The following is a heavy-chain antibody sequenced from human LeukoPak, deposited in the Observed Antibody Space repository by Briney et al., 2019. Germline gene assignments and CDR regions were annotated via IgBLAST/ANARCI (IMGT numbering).Heavy chain of an antibody. J-gene: IGHJ4*02. CDR2: ISYDGSNK. V-gene: IGHV3-30*18. D-gene: IGHD3-10*01. Sequence: GGSLRLSCAASGFPFSNYGMHWVRQAPGKGLEWVALISYDGSNKYYADSVKGRFTISRDNSKNTLYLQMISLRAEDTAVYYRANYGSVSYLYYWRQGTLVTVSS. CDR1: GFPFSNYG. CDR3: ANYGSVSYLYY.